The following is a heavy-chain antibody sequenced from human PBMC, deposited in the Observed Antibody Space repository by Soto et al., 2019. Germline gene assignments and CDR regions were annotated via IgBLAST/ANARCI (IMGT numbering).Heavy chain of an antibody. J-gene: IGHJ5*02. CDR2: IYYSGSA. Sequence: PSETLSLTCTVSGGSISSGDSYWTWIRQHPGTGLEWIGYIYYSGSAYYNPSLKSRVTISVDTSRSQFSLKLSSVTAADTAVYYCARCGYDSKGGPNWFDPWGQGTLVTVSS. D-gene: IGHD3-22*01. CDR1: GGSISSGDSY. CDR3: ARCGYDSKGGPNWFDP. V-gene: IGHV4-31*03.